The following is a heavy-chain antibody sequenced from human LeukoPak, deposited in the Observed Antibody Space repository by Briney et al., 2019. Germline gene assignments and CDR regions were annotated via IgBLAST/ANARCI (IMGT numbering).Heavy chain of an antibody. Sequence: GGSLRLSCAVSGFNFRDHYMSWLRQAPGKGLEWVSYISSSGRTIYYTDSVKGRFTISRDNAKNSLSLQMNSLRDEDTAMYYCATELTGYGGNSPFDRWGQGTLVTVSS. CDR3: ATELTGYGGNSPFDR. CDR2: ISSSGRTI. J-gene: IGHJ4*02. CDR1: GFNFRDHY. D-gene: IGHD4-23*01. V-gene: IGHV3-11*01.